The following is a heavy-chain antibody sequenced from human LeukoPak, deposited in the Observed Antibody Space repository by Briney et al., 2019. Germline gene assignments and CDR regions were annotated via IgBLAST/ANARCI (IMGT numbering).Heavy chain of an antibody. V-gene: IGHV4-34*01. Sequence: SETLSLTCAVYGGSFSGYYWNWIRQPPGKGLEWIGSIYYSGSTYYNPSLKSRVTISVDKSKNQFSLKLSSVTAADTAVYYCARVEYDILTGYAEGFDYWGQGTLVTVSS. CDR3: ARVEYDILTGYAEGFDY. CDR1: GGSFSGYY. CDR2: IYYSGST. J-gene: IGHJ4*02. D-gene: IGHD3-9*01.